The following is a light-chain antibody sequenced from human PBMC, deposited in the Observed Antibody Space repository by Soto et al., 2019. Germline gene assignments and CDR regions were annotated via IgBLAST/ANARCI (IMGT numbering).Light chain of an antibody. V-gene: IGKV1-5*01. J-gene: IGKJ2*01. CDR2: DAS. CDR1: QSISSW. CDR3: EQYNSYSYT. Sequence: DIQMTQSPSTLSASVGDRVTITCRASQSISSWLAWYQQKPGKAPKLLVYDASRLESGVPSRFSGSGSETEFTLTVSSAQPDDFAAYYCEQYNSYSYTFGQGTKLEIK.